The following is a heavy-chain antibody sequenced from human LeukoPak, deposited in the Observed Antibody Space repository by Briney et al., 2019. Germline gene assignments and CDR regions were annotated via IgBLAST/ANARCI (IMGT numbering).Heavy chain of an antibody. CDR1: GGSISIGTYF. D-gene: IGHD3-22*01. Sequence: SQTLSLTCTVSGGSISIGTYFWSWIRQPAGKGLEWIGRIYTSGSTNYNPSLKSRVTISVDTSKNQFSLKLSSVTAADTAVYYRAREYYYDSSGYYDRYDYWGQGTLVTVSS. V-gene: IGHV4-61*02. CDR3: AREYYYDSSGYYDRYDY. J-gene: IGHJ4*02. CDR2: IYTSGST.